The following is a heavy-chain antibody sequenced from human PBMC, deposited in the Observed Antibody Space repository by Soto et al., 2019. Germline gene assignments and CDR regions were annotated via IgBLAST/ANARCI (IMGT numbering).Heavy chain of an antibody. CDR2: ISGSGDST. CDR1: GFTFSSYA. D-gene: IGHD2-2*01. J-gene: IGHJ6*02. Sequence: LRLSCAASGFTFSSYAMSWVRQAPGKGLEWVSAISGSGDSTYYADSVKGRFTISRDNSKDTLYLQMNSLRAEDTAVYYCAKDYIVVVPAPGPYCCMHVWGQGNTVTVSS. V-gene: IGHV3-23*01. CDR3: AKDYIVVVPAPGPYCCMHV.